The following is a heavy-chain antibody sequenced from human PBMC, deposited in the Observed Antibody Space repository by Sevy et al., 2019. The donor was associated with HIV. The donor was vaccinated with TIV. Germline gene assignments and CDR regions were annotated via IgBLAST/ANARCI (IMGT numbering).Heavy chain of an antibody. CDR1: GFTFSSYA. CDR2: ISGSAGST. Sequence: GGSLRLSCAASGFTFSSYAMTWVRQAPGKGLEWVSAISGSAGSTYYANSVKGRFTISRDNSKSTLYLQMNSLRADDTAIYYSAKDGNSGSYGGAFDIWGQGTMVTVSS. D-gene: IGHD1-26*01. V-gene: IGHV3-23*01. J-gene: IGHJ3*02. CDR3: AKDGNSGSYGGAFDI.